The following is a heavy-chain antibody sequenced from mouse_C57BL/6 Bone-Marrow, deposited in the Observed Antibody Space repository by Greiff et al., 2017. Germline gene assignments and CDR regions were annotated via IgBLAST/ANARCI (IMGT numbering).Heavy chain of an antibody. CDR1: GFNITDYT. CDR3: TTGHYYY. V-gene: IGHV14-4*01. D-gene: IGHD1-1*01. J-gene: IGHJ2*01. Sequence: EVQLQQSGAELVRPGASVKLSCTASGFNITDYTMHWVKQRPEQGLEWIGWIDPENGDTEYASKFQGKATITADTSSNTAYLQLSSLTSEDTAVYYCTTGHYYYWGQGTTLTVSS. CDR2: IDPENGDT.